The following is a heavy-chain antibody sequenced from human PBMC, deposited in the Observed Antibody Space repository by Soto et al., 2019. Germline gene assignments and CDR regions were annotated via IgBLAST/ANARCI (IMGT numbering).Heavy chain of an antibody. J-gene: IGHJ4*02. D-gene: IGHD5-12*01. CDR1: GYTFTNYE. Sequence: GASVKVSCKASGYTFTNYEMYWVRQAPGQGLEWMGIINPSGGSTTYAQKFQGRVTMTRDTSTSTVYMELSSLRSEDTAVYYCARDRRDGYNTFDYWGQGTLVTVSS. CDR3: ARDRRDGYNTFDY. V-gene: IGHV1-46*01. CDR2: INPSGGST.